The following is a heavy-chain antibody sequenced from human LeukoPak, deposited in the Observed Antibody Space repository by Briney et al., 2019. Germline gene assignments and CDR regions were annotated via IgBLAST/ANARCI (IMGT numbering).Heavy chain of an antibody. CDR3: ARGRVSSSSWYSTYYYYFYMDV. Sequence: SETLSLTCTVSGGSISSSSYYWGWIRQPPGKGLEWIGSIYYSGSTYYNPSLNSRVTISKDTSNTHSSLELSTVAADDAVVYFCARGRVSSSSWYSTYYYYFYMDVWGKGPTVTVSS. D-gene: IGHD6-13*01. J-gene: IGHJ6*03. CDR2: IYYSGST. CDR1: GGSISSSSYY. V-gene: IGHV4-39*02.